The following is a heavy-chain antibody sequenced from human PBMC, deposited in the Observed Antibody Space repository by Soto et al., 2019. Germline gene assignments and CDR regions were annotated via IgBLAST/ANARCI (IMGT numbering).Heavy chain of an antibody. Sequence: SETLSLTCTVSGGSISSSSYSWGWIRQPPGKGPEWIGTFYYSGSTYYNPSLKSRVTISVDTTKNQFFLKLNSVTAADTAVYYCSRLQGYCIDTRCSGHYGLDVWGPGTTVTVPS. V-gene: IGHV4-39*01. D-gene: IGHD2-2*01. J-gene: IGHJ6*02. CDR1: GGSISSSSYS. CDR3: SRLQGYCIDTRCSGHYGLDV. CDR2: FYYSGST.